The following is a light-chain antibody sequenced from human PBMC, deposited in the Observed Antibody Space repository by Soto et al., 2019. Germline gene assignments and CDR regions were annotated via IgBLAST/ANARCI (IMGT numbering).Light chain of an antibody. CDR3: QQYYDTPYT. CDR2: WAS. J-gene: IGKJ2*01. Sequence: DIVMTQSPDSLAVSLGERATINCKSSQSILYSSNNKHSLAWYQQKPGQPPQLVIYWASTRESGVPDRFSGSGSGTDFTLTISSLQAEDGAVYYCQQYYDTPYTFGQGTKLEIK. V-gene: IGKV4-1*01. CDR1: QSILYSSNNKHS.